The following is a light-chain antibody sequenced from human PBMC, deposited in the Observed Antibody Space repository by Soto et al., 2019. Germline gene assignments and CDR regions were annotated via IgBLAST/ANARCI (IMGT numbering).Light chain of an antibody. CDR2: LGS. V-gene: IGKV2-28*01. CDR1: QSLLHSNGYNY. J-gene: IGKJ1*01. CDR3: MQALQTRT. Sequence: DIVMTQSPLSLPVTPGEPASISCRSSQSLLHSNGYNYLDWYLQKPGQSPQLLIYLGSYRASGVPDRFSGSGSGTDFTLKISRVEAEDLGVYYCMQALQTRTFGQGTKVEI.